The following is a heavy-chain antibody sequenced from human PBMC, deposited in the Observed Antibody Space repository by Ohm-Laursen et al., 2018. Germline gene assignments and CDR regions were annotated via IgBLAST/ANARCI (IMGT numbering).Heavy chain of an antibody. V-gene: IGHV4-59*08. CDR1: GGSISSFY. J-gene: IGHJ5*02. CDR2: IYYSGST. Sequence: SDTLSLTCTVSGGSISSFYWSWIRQPPGKGLEYIGYIYYSGSTNYNPSLKSRVTISVDTSKNQFSLKLSSVTAADTALYYCARGLWWFDPWGQGTLVTVSS. CDR3: ARGLWWFDP.